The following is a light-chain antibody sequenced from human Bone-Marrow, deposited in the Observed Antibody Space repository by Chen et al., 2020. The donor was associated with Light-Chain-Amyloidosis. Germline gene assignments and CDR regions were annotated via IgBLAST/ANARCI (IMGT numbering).Light chain of an antibody. Sequence: EIVLTQSPGTLSLSPGEGANLSCRARQTISSNYLTWYQQKFGQAPRLLIYGSSSRATGIPDRFTGSQSGTAFTLNINRLEPEDFAMYYCQQYGTSPLTFGGGTKVEIK. CDR3: QQYGTSPLT. V-gene: IGKV3-20*01. CDR1: QTISSNY. J-gene: IGKJ4*01. CDR2: GSS.